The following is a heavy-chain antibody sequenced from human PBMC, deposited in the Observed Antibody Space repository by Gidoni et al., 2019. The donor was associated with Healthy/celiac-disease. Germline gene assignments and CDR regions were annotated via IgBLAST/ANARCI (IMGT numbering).Heavy chain of an antibody. CDR2: ISCGGCST. CDR3: AKARGYSRGYFDY. D-gene: IGHD6-13*01. Sequence: EVQLLESGGGLVQPGGYLRLSCAASGFTFSSYAMRWVRQAPGKGLEWVSAISCGGCSTYYADSVKGRFTISRYNSKNTLYLQMNSLRAEDTAVYYCAKARGYSRGYFDYWGQGTLVTVSS. J-gene: IGHJ4*02. V-gene: IGHV3-23*01. CDR1: GFTFSSYA.